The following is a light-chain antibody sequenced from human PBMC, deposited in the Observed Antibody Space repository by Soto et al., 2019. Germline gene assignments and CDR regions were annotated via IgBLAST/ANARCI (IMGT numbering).Light chain of an antibody. J-gene: IGKJ1*01. CDR1: QSVSSY. V-gene: IGKV3-11*01. Sequence: EIVLTQSPATLSLSPGEIATLSFRASQSVSSYLAWYQQKPGQAPRLLISDASNRATGIPARFSGSGSGTDFTLTISGLQSDDFAVYYCQQFNNWPPWTFGQGTKVDIK. CDR3: QQFNNWPPWT. CDR2: DAS.